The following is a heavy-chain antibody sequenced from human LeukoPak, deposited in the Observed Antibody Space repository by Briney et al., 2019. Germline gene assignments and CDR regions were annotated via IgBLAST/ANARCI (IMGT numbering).Heavy chain of an antibody. CDR3: ARDGEGFIAAAGSRGDLFDY. CDR2: INPNSGGT. J-gene: IGHJ4*02. Sequence: ASVKVSCKASGYTFTGYYMHWVRQAPGQGLEWMGWINPNSGGTNYAQKFQGRVTMTRDTSISTAYMELSRLRSDDTAVYYCARDGEGFIAAAGSRGDLFDYWGQGTLVTVSS. V-gene: IGHV1-2*02. CDR1: GYTFTGYY. D-gene: IGHD6-13*01.